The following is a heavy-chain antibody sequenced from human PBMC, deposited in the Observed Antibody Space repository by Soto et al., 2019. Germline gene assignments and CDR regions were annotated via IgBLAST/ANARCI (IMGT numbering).Heavy chain of an antibody. CDR1: AFIFSSYN. CDR3: PRDRVTVTNYVGYGNGMDV. J-gene: IGHJ6*02. Sequence: GGSLRLSCAVSAFIFSSYNMNWVRQAPGKGLEWVSYISSGSTTIYYADSVKGRFTISRDNAKNSLYLQMNSLRDGDTAVYDCPRDRVTVTNYVGYGNGMDVWGQGTTVTVSS. CDR2: ISSGSTTI. D-gene: IGHD4-17*01. V-gene: IGHV3-48*02.